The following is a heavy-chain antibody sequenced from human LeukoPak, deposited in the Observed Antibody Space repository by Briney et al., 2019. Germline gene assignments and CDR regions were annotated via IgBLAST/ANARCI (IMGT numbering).Heavy chain of an antibody. CDR3: ARPAVYDDIWSGYQYFIDV. D-gene: IGHD3-3*01. J-gene: IGHJ6*03. CDR2: ISAYNGNT. CDR1: GYTFTSYG. Sequence: GASVKVSCKASGYTFTSYGISWVRQAPGQGLEWMGWISAYNGNTNYAQKLQGRVTMTTDTSTSTAYMELRSLRSDDTAVYYCARPAVYDDIWSGYQYFIDVWGKGTTVTVSS. V-gene: IGHV1-18*01.